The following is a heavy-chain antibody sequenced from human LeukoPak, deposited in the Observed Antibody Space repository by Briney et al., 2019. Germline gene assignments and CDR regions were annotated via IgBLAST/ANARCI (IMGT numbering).Heavy chain of an antibody. CDR3: VRGRYDSWGDFDY. V-gene: IGHV3-30*02. CDR1: GFTFSYHG. Sequence: GGSLRLSCAASGFTFSYHGMHWVRQAPGRGLEWVAFIRNDGSQKYYPDSVKGRVTISRDNSQNTLSLHMNSLRAEDTALYYCVRGRYDSWGDFDYWGQGTLVTVSS. CDR2: IRNDGSQK. D-gene: IGHD3-22*01. J-gene: IGHJ4*02.